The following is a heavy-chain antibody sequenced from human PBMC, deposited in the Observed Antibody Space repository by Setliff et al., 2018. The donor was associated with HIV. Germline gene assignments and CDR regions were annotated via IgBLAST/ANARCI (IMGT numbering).Heavy chain of an antibody. D-gene: IGHD3-22*01. CDR3: ARDRGTITMTVFDL. Sequence: PSETLSLTCTVSGASIPSSSHYWGWIRQPPGKGLQWIGTIFSSGSTYYDPSLESRVTMSLDNSKNQFSLKLSSVTAADTAVYYCARDRGTITMTVFDLWGRGTLVTVSS. J-gene: IGHJ2*01. CDR1: GASIPSSSHY. V-gene: IGHV4-39*07. CDR2: IFSSGST.